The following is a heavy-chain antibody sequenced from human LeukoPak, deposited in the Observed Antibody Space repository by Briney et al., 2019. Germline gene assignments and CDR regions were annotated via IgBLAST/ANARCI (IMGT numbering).Heavy chain of an antibody. CDR2: ISSSSSYI. V-gene: IGHV3-21*01. Sequence: GGSLRLSCAASGFTFSSYSMNWVRQAPGKGLEWVSSISSSSSYIYYADSVKGRFTISRDNSKNTLFLQMSSLRTEDTAVYYCASPYSGYDYNFDHWGQGTLVTVSS. CDR3: ASPYSGYDYNFDH. J-gene: IGHJ4*02. D-gene: IGHD5-12*01. CDR1: GFTFSSYS.